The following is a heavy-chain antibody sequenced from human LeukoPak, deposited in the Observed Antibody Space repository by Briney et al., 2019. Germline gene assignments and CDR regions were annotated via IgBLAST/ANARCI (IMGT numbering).Heavy chain of an antibody. V-gene: IGHV4-39*07. Sequence: SETLSLTCTVSGGSISSSSYYWGWIRQPPGKGLEWIGSIYYSGSTYYNPSLKSRVTISVDTSKNQFSLKLSSVTAADTAVYYCASLVEAYYDFWSGSHGFDYWGQGTLVTVSS. CDR1: GGSISSSSYY. CDR2: IYYSGST. J-gene: IGHJ4*02. D-gene: IGHD3-3*01. CDR3: ASLVEAYYDFWSGSHGFDY.